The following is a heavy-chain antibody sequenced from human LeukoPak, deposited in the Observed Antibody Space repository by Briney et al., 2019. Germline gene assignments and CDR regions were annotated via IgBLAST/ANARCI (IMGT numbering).Heavy chain of an antibody. J-gene: IGHJ4*02. D-gene: IGHD5-18*01. CDR1: GFTVSSNY. CDR2: ISYDGSNK. Sequence: GGSLRLSCAASGFTVSSNYMSWVRQAPGKGLEWVAVISYDGSNKYYADSVKGRFTISRDNSKNTLYLQMNSLRAEDTAVYYCAKDRRGYSYGHFDYWGQGTLVTVSS. V-gene: IGHV3-30*18. CDR3: AKDRRGYSYGHFDY.